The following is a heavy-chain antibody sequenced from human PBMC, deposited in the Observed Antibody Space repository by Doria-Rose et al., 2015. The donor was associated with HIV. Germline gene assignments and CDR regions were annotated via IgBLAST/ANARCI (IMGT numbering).Heavy chain of an antibody. J-gene: IGHJ4*02. V-gene: IGHV4-59*01. CDR1: GGSISHYY. CDR2: IFYTGST. Sequence: QVQLQESGPGLVKPSETLSLTCSVSGGSISHYYWSWIRQPPGKGLEYIGDIFYTGSTNYSPSLTSRVSISIDTSKNKCSLRLSSVTAADTAVYYCARVLSGTYDYWGQGTLVTVSS. CDR3: ARVLSGTYDY. D-gene: IGHD1-26*01.